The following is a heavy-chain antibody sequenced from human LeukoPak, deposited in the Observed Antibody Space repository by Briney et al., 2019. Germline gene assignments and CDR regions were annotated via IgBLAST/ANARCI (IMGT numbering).Heavy chain of an antibody. CDR1: GGSFSGYY. V-gene: IGHV4-34*01. D-gene: IGHD6-13*01. Sequence: SETLSLTCAVYGGSFSGYYWSWIRQPPGKGLEWIGEINHSGSTNYNPSLKSRVTISVDTSKNQFSLKLSSVTAADTAVYYCARYSSPILPWYFDLWGRGTLVTVSS. J-gene: IGHJ2*01. CDR3: ARYSSPILPWYFDL. CDR2: INHSGST.